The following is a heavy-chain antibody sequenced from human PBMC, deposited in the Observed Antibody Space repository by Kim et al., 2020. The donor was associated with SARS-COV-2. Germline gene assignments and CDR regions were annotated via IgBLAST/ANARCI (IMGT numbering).Heavy chain of an antibody. D-gene: IGHD6-6*01. Sequence: GESLKISCKGSGYSFTSYWIGWVRQMPGKGLEWMGIIYPGDSDTRYSPSFQGQVTISADKSISTAYLQWSSLKASDTAMYYCASSPIGEYSSSFTDYWGQGTLVTVSS. CDR2: IYPGDSDT. V-gene: IGHV5-51*01. CDR3: ASSPIGEYSSSFTDY. CDR1: GYSFTSYW. J-gene: IGHJ4*02.